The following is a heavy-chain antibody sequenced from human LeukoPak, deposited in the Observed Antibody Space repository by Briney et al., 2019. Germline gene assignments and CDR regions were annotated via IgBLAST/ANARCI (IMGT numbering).Heavy chain of an antibody. Sequence: GGSLRLSCVGSGFTFSNYAINWVRQAPGKGLEWVSNISGSGGRSRTYYADSVKGRFTISRDNSKNTLYLQMNSLRAEDTAVYYCAKSGLNRFDYWGQGTLVTVSS. D-gene: IGHD2-15*01. J-gene: IGHJ4*02. CDR3: AKSGLNRFDY. CDR2: ISGSGGRSRT. CDR1: GFTFSNYA. V-gene: IGHV3-23*01.